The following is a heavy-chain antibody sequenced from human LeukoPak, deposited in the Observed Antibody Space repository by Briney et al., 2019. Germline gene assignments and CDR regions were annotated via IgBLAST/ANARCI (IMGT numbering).Heavy chain of an antibody. D-gene: IGHD1-26*01. Sequence: ASVKLSCKASGYTFTNYGLSWVRQAPGQGLEWMGWISAYNANTNYAQRLQGRVTMTTDTSTSTAYMELRSLRSDDTAVYFCARDYYSGSDYGDYWGQGTLVTVSS. CDR2: ISAYNANT. CDR3: ARDYYSGSDYGDY. CDR1: GYTFTNYG. V-gene: IGHV1-18*01. J-gene: IGHJ4*02.